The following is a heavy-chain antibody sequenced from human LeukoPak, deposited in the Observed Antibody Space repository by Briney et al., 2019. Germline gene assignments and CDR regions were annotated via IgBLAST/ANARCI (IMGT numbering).Heavy chain of an antibody. Sequence: GGSLRLSCAASGFTFSSYSMNWVRQAPGKGLEWVAFIRYDGSNKYYADSVKGRFTISRDNSKNTLYLQMNSLRAEDTAVYYCAKDGGYYDSSGYYYNWFDPWGQGTLVTVSS. CDR1: GFTFSSYS. CDR3: AKDGGYYDSSGYYYNWFDP. CDR2: IRYDGSNK. J-gene: IGHJ5*02. D-gene: IGHD3-22*01. V-gene: IGHV3-30*02.